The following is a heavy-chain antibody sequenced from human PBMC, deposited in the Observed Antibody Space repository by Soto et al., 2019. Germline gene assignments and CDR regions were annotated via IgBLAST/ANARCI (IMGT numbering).Heavy chain of an antibody. CDR1: GYSFAGYW. CDR3: ARQIYDSDTGPNFQYYFDS. CDR2: IDPSDSQT. D-gene: IGHD3-22*01. V-gene: IGHV5-10-1*01. Sequence: GESLKISCKGSGYSFAGYWITWVRQKPGKGLEWMGRIDPSDSQTYYSPSFRGHVTISVTRSITTVFLQWSSLRASDTAMYYCARQIYDSDTGPNFQYYFDSWGQGTPVTVSS. J-gene: IGHJ4*02.